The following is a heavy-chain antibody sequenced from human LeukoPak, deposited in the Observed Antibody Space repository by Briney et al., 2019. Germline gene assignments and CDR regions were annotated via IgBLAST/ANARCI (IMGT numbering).Heavy chain of an antibody. CDR1: GYTFTSYG. CDR2: ISAYNGNT. D-gene: IGHD4-17*01. CDR3: ARSFMTTVKFLHYYYGMDV. J-gene: IGHJ6*02. Sequence: GASVKVSCKASGYTFTSYGISWVRQAPGQGLEWMGWISAYNGNTNYAQKLQGRVTMTTDTSTSTAYMELRSLRSDDTAVYYCARSFMTTVKFLHYYYGMDVWGQGTTVTVSS. V-gene: IGHV1-18*01.